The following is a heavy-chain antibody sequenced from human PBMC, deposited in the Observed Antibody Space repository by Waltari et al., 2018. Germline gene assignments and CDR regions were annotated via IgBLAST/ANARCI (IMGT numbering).Heavy chain of an antibody. CDR2: SSNDETTL. CDR3: ARLAPRTYRSPVPGRHYYYGMDV. J-gene: IGHJ6*02. CDR1: GFRFSNYW. D-gene: IGHD3-10*01. V-gene: IGHV3-74*03. Sequence: EEQLLESGGGLVQPGDSLRLSCAASGFRFSNYWMNWVRQAPGKGLVGVERSSNDETTLTYADSGKGRFTISRDNAKNTVYLQMKRLRADDTAVYYCARLAPRTYRSPVPGRHYYYGMDVWGQGTTVTVSS.